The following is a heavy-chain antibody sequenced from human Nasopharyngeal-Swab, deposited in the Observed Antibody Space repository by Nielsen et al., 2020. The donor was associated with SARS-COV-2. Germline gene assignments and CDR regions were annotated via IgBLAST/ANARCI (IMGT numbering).Heavy chain of an antibody. CDR2: ISSSSSTI. V-gene: IGHV3-48*02. CDR3: ARGETAMAKYYYYGMDV. D-gene: IGHD5-18*01. CDR1: GFTLSSYS. Sequence: GESLKISCAAYGFTLSSYSMNWVRQAPGKGLEWVSYISSSSSTIYYADSVKGRFTISRDNAKNSLYLQMNSLRDEDTAVYYCARGETAMAKYYYYGMDVWGQGTTVTVSS. J-gene: IGHJ6*02.